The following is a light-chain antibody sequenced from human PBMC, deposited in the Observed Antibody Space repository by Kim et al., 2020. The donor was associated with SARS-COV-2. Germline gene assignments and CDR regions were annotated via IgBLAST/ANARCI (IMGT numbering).Light chain of an antibody. V-gene: IGLV2-18*02. J-gene: IGLJ3*02. CDR2: EVS. CDR3: SSYTTSSTWV. CDR1: SSDVATYNR. Sequence: GQSVTSSCTGTSSDVATYNRVSWYQQPPGTAPKLVIYEVSLRPSGVPDRFSGSKSGNTASLTISGLQAEDEAEYYCSSYTTSSTWVFGGGTQLTVL.